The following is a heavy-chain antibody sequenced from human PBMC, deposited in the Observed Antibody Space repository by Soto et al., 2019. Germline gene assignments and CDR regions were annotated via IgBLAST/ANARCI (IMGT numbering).Heavy chain of an antibody. J-gene: IGHJ5*02. CDR1: GGSISSYY. CDR3: ARRDRSGFSYWLDT. Sequence: SETLSLTCTVSGGSISSYYWSWIRQPPGKGLEWIGYIYYSGSTNYNPSLKSRLTISVDTSKNQSSLNLRSVTAADTAVYYCARRDRSGFSYWLDTWGQGTLVTVSS. V-gene: IGHV4-59*12. D-gene: IGHD3-22*01. CDR2: IYYSGST.